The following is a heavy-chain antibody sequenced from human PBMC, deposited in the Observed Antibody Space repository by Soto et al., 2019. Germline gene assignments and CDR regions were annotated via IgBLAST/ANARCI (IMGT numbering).Heavy chain of an antibody. CDR3: AIIWGAYGSNNWIDP. D-gene: IGHD3-16*01. Sequence: SETLYLTCTVSGGSSSRDYYIWILQSPGKGLEWIGHIYYSGSAKYNPSLKSRVLISIDTSKNQFSLRLTSVTAADTAIYYCAIIWGAYGSNNWIDPWGQGALVTGSS. CDR2: IYYSGSA. CDR1: GGSSSRDY. V-gene: IGHV4-59*01. J-gene: IGHJ5*02.